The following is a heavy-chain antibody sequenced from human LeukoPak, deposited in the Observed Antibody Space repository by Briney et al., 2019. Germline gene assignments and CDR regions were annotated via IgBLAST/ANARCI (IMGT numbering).Heavy chain of an antibody. CDR2: IKEDGSEK. J-gene: IGHJ4*02. CDR1: GFSFSGYW. Sequence: PGGSLRLSCAASGFSFSGYWMTWVRQAPGKGLEWVANIKEDGSEKYYADFVKGRFTISRDHAKNSLDVQMNSLRAEDTAGYYCARRGSTDYWGQGTLVTVSS. CDR3: ARRGSTDY. D-gene: IGHD2/OR15-2a*01. V-gene: IGHV3-7*03.